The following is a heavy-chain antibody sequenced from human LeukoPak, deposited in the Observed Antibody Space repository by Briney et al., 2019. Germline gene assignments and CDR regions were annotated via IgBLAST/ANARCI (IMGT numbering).Heavy chain of an antibody. V-gene: IGHV3-30*18. CDR3: ANSRWELREMIDY. CDR2: MSYDGNNK. J-gene: IGHJ4*02. D-gene: IGHD1-26*01. CDR1: GFTFSSFG. Sequence: GGSLRLSCSASGFTFSSFGMHWVRQAPGKGLEWVTLMSYDGNNKYSADSVRGRFSISRDNSKNTLHLQMDSLRPDDTAVYYCANSRWELREMIDYWGQGTLVTVSS.